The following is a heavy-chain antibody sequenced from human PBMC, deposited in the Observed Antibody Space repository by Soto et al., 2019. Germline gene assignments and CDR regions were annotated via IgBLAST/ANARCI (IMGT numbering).Heavy chain of an antibody. Sequence: GGSLRLSCTASRFMFSRYAISWVRQAPGKGLEWVSGISVSGGSTWYAESVKGRFTISRDNSKNSLYLEMNSLRVEDTAKYYCVKEWTPRRAFDSWGQGTLVTVSS. CDR1: RFMFSRYA. V-gene: IGHV3-23*01. J-gene: IGHJ4*02. D-gene: IGHD5-12*01. CDR3: VKEWTPRRAFDS. CDR2: ISVSGGST.